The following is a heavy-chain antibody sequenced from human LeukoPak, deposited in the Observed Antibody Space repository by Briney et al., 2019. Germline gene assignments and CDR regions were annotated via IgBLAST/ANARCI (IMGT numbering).Heavy chain of an antibody. V-gene: IGHV4-59*01. J-gene: IGHJ3*02. D-gene: IGHD2-2*01. CDR1: GAPISSFY. CDR3: ARVRDCSSTSCYPLDAFDI. Sequence: SEPLSLTCTVSGAPISSFYWSWIRQPPGKGLEWIGYIYYSGSTYYNPSLKSGVTISVDTSKNQFSLKLSSVTAADTAVYYCARVRDCSSTSCYPLDAFDIWGQGTMVTVSS. CDR2: IYYSGST.